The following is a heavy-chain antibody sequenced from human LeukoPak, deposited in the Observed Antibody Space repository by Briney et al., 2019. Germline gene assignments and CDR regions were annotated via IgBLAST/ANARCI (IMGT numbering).Heavy chain of an antibody. CDR2: IIPIFGTA. V-gene: IGHV1-69*13. J-gene: IGHJ6*02. CDR1: GGTFSSYA. Sequence: ASVKVSCKAFGGTFSSYAISWVRQAPGQGLEWMGGIIPIFGTANYAQKFQGRVTITADESTSTAYMELSSLRSEDTAVYYCARPAEYSSSSHGMDVWGQGTTVTVSS. D-gene: IGHD6-6*01. CDR3: ARPAEYSSSSHGMDV.